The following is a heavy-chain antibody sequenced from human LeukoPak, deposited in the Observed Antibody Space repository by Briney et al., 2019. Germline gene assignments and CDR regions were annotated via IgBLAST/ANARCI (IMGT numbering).Heavy chain of an antibody. CDR1: GFTFSSYA. J-gene: IGHJ4*02. CDR3: AKSYNGYESKPDY. D-gene: IGHD5-12*01. Sequence: GGSLKLSCAASGFTFSSYAMSWVRQAPGKGLEWVSSISNSGGRTFYTDSVKGRFTISRDNSKITLYLQMNSLRAEDTAVYYCAKSYNGYESKPDYWGQGTLVTVSS. V-gene: IGHV3-23*01. CDR2: ISNSGGRT.